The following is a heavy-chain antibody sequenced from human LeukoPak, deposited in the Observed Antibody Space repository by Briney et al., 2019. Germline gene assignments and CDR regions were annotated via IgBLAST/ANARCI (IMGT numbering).Heavy chain of an antibody. J-gene: IGHJ6*02. Sequence: PSETLSLTCTVSGGSVSSSSYYWGWIRQPPGKGLEWIGSIYYSGSTYYNPSLKSRVTISVDTSKNQFSLKLSSVTAADTAVYCCARVGYCSSTSCYTNYYGMDVWGQGTTVTVSS. CDR2: IYYSGST. CDR3: ARVGYCSSTSCYTNYYGMDV. D-gene: IGHD2-2*02. V-gene: IGHV4-39*07. CDR1: GGSVSSSSYY.